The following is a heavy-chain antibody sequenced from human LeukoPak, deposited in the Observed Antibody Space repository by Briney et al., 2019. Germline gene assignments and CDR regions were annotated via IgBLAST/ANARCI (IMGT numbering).Heavy chain of an antibody. J-gene: IGHJ4*02. D-gene: IGHD1-26*01. CDR2: IYYSGST. V-gene: IGHV4-39*01. CDR1: GASISGSGYY. Sequence: SETLSLTCAVPGASISGSGYYWGWIRQPPGKGLEWIGNIYYSGSTYYNASLQSRVTISIDTSKNQFSLRLKSVTAADTAMYYCAKSGGYGLIDYWGQGTLVTVSS. CDR3: AKSGGYGLIDY.